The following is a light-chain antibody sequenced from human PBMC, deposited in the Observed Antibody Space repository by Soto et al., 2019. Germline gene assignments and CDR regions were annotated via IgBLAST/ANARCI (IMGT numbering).Light chain of an antibody. CDR2: GAS. Sequence: ELVLTQSPGTLPLSPGERATLSCRASQSVSSRYLAWYQQKPGQAPRLLIYGASSRATGIPDRFSGSGSGTDFTLTIIRLVPEDFAVYYCQQYGSSPKLTFGGGTKVEIK. J-gene: IGKJ4*01. V-gene: IGKV3-20*01. CDR3: QQYGSSPKLT. CDR1: QSVSSRY.